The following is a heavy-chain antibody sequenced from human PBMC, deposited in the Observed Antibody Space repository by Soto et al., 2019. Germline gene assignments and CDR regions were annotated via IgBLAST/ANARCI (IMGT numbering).Heavy chain of an antibody. D-gene: IGHD6-13*01. Sequence: QVQLVQPGAEVKKPGASVKVSCKASGYTFTSYGISWARQAPGQGLEWMGWISAYNGNTNYAQKLQDRVTMTTDTSSSIADMELRSLRSDATAVYYCARGGSVIAADNRSDYWGQGTLVTVST. CDR3: ARGGSVIAADNRSDY. V-gene: IGHV1-18*01. J-gene: IGHJ4*02. CDR1: GYTFTSYG. CDR2: ISAYNGNT.